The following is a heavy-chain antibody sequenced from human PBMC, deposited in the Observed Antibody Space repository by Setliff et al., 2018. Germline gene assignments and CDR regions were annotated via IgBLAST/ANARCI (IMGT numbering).Heavy chain of an antibody. D-gene: IGHD6-19*01. V-gene: IGHV3-11*01. CDR2: ISRSGSRT. J-gene: IGHJ3*02. CDR3: IRDTSGRDAFDI. Sequence: GGSLRLSCAASGFTFSDYYMSWIRQAPGKGLEWVSYISRSGSRTYYADSVKGRSTISRDNSQTTMYLQMNSLRAEDTAVYYCIRDTSGRDAFDIWGQGTMVTVSS. CDR1: GFTFSDYY.